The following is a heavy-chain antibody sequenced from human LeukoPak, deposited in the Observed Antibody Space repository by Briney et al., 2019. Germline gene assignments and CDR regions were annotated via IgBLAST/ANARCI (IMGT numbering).Heavy chain of an antibody. V-gene: IGHV1-46*02. Sequence: ASVKVSCKASGYTFNSSYMHWVRQAPGQGLEGMGIINPSDDSTRYAQKFQGRVTMTKDTSTNTVYMHLSSLSSDDTAVYYCARGPEKCGGDCYAPPFDYWGQGTLVTVSS. CDR2: INPSDDST. D-gene: IGHD2-21*02. J-gene: IGHJ4*02. CDR1: GYTFNSSY. CDR3: ARGPEKCGGDCYAPPFDY.